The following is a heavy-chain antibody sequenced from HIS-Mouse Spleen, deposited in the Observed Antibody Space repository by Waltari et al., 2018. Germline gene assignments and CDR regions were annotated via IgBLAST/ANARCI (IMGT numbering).Heavy chain of an antibody. CDR2: ISWNSGSI. D-gene: IGHD2-15*01. J-gene: IGHJ4*02. Sequence: EVQLVESGGGLVQPGRSLRLSCSASGFTFDDYAMHWVRQAPGKGREWVSGISWNSGSIGYADSVKRRFTISRDNAKNSLYLQMNSLRAEDTALYYCAKGAVVAATPDYWGQGTLVTVSS. CDR3: AKGAVVAATPDY. CDR1: GFTFDDYA. V-gene: IGHV3-9*01.